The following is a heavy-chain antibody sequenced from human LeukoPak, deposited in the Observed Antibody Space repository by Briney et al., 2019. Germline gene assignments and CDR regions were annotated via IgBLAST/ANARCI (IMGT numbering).Heavy chain of an antibody. V-gene: IGHV3-72*01. Sequence: GGSLRLSCTASGFPFSDHYIDWVRQAPGKGLECVGRSRPKANDYTTDFAASVRGRFTISRDDSKNLLYLQMNSLKSEDTAVYYCTRVLSIVGATIIDYWGQGTLVTVSS. CDR1: GFPFSDHY. CDR2: SRPKANDYTT. J-gene: IGHJ4*02. CDR3: TRVLSIVGATIIDY. D-gene: IGHD1-26*01.